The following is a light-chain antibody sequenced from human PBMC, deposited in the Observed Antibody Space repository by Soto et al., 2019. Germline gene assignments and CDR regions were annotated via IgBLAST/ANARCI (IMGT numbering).Light chain of an antibody. V-gene: IGLV2-14*01. CDR1: SSDVGGYKY. CDR2: DVT. J-gene: IGLJ2*01. Sequence: QSALTQPASVSGSPGQSITISCTGTSSDVGGYKYVSWYQQHPGKVPKLLIYDVTDRPSGVSSRFSGSQSGSTASLTISGLQAEDEADYYCQSYDSGLRVSIFGGGTQLTVL. CDR3: QSYDSGLRVSI.